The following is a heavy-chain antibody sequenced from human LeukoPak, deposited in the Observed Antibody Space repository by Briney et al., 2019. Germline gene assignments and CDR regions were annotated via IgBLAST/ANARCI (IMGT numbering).Heavy chain of an antibody. CDR2: IYSGGST. D-gene: IGHD3-3*01. Sequence: GGSLRLSCAASGFTVSSNYMSWVRQAPGKGLEWVSVIYSGGSTYYADSVKGRFTISRDNSKNTLYLQMNSLRAEDTAVYYCARVRITVFGVDYWGQGTLVTVSS. V-gene: IGHV3-66*01. CDR3: ARVRITVFGVDY. J-gene: IGHJ4*02. CDR1: GFTVSSNY.